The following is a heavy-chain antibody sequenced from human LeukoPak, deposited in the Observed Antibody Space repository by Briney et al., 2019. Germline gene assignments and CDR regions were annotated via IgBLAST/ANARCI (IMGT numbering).Heavy chain of an antibody. V-gene: IGHV4-30-4*01. J-gene: IGHJ4*02. CDR1: GGSISSGDYY. CDR2: IYYSGST. CDR3: ARRRYYYDSSGYWPLEYYFDY. D-gene: IGHD3-22*01. Sequence: SETLSLTCTVSGGSISSGDYYWSWIRQPPGKGLEWIGYIYYSGSTYYNPSLKSRVTISVDTSKNQFSLKLSSVTAADTAVYYCARRRYYYDSSGYWPLEYYFDYWGQGTLVTVSS.